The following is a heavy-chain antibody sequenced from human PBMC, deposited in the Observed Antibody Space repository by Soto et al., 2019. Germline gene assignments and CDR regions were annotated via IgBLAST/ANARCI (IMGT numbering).Heavy chain of an antibody. CDR1: GGTFSTFG. Sequence: QVQLVQSGAEVKKTGSSVKVSCKASGGTFSTFGISWVRQAPGQGLEWMGGIIPFFGTANYAQKFQDRVTIPADESTSTVYMDLRSLRSEDTAIYYCAKTPPMDSGDKYYFDFWGQGALVTVSS. D-gene: IGHD3-16*01. CDR3: AKTPPMDSGDKYYFDF. J-gene: IGHJ4*02. V-gene: IGHV1-69*01. CDR2: IIPFFGTA.